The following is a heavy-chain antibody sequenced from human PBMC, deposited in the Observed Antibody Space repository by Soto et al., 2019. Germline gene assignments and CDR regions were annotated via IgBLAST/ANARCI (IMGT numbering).Heavy chain of an antibody. J-gene: IGHJ5*02. CDR1: GFTFSSYA. Sequence: GGSLRLSCSASGFTFSSYAMHWVRQAPGKGLEYVSAISSNGGSTYYADSVKGRFTISRDNSKNTLYLQMSSLRAEDTAVYYCARARQYYDCELDPWGQGTLVTVSS. CDR2: ISSNGGST. CDR3: ARARQYYDCELDP. V-gene: IGHV3-64D*06. D-gene: IGHD3-22*01.